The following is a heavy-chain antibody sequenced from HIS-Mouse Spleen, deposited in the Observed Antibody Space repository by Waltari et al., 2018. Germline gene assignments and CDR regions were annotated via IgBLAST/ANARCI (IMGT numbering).Heavy chain of an antibody. D-gene: IGHD7-27*01. CDR2: IYYRGST. CDR1: GGSISRYY. J-gene: IGHJ4*02. CDR3: ARAHQLGIVDY. Sequence: QVQLQESGPGLVKPSETLSLTCTVSGGSISRYYRRWSRQPPGKGLEWIGYIYYRGSTNYNPSLKSRVTISVDTSKNQFSLKLSSVTAADTAVYYCARAHQLGIVDYWGQGTLVTVSS. V-gene: IGHV4-59*01.